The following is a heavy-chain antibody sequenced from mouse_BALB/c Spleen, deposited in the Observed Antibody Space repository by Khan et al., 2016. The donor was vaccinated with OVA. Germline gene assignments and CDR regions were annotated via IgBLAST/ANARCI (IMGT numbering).Heavy chain of an antibody. J-gene: IGHJ3*01. CDR2: IYPGDGNT. D-gene: IGHD2-14*01. V-gene: IGHV1-80*01. Sequence: QVRLQQSGAELVRPGPSMTISCKASGYAFSNYWMNWVRQGPGQGLEWIVQIYPGDGNTNYNGKFKDKATLTADKSSSTTYMQLSSLTSEDSEVYFCARSGYDFIDYWGQGTLVTVSA. CDR3: ARSGYDFIDY. CDR1: GYAFSNYW.